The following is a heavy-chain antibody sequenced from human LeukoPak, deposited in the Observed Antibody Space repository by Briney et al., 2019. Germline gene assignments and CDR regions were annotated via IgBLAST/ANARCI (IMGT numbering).Heavy chain of an antibody. Sequence: PSETLSLTCTVSGGSISSYYWSWIRQPPGKGLEWIGYIYYSGSTNYNPSLKSRVTISVDTSKNQFSLKLSSVTAADTAVYYCARESSWGNFDYWGQGTLVTVSS. CDR3: ARESSWGNFDY. V-gene: IGHV4-59*12. J-gene: IGHJ4*02. D-gene: IGHD7-27*01. CDR1: GGSISSYY. CDR2: IYYSGST.